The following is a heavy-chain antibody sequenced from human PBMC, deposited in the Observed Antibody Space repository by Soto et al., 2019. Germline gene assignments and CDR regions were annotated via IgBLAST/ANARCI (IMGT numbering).Heavy chain of an antibody. CDR3: ARGLHYDSISLDDY. Sequence: QVQLVQSGAEVKKPGSSGKVSCKDSGGTFSSYTISWVRQAPGQGLEWMGRIIPIFGIANYAQKFQGRVKITADKSTSTAYMELSSLRSEGTAVYYCARGLHYDSISLDDYGGQGTLVTVSS. V-gene: IGHV1-69*02. J-gene: IGHJ4*02. CDR1: GGTFSSYT. D-gene: IGHD3-22*01. CDR2: IIPIFGIA.